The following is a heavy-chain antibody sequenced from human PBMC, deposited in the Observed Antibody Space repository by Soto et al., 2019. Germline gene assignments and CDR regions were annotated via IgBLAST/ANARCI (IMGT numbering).Heavy chain of an antibody. CDR1: GFTFSSYA. D-gene: IGHD3-10*01. CDR3: AKGEAILWFGELFDY. Sequence: EVQLLESGGGLVQPGGSLRPSCAASGFTFSSYAMSWVRQAPGKGLEWVSAISGSGGSTYYADSVKGRFTISRDNSKNTLYLQMNSLRAEDTAVYYCAKGEAILWFGELFDYWGQGTLVTVSS. V-gene: IGHV3-23*01. CDR2: ISGSGGST. J-gene: IGHJ4*02.